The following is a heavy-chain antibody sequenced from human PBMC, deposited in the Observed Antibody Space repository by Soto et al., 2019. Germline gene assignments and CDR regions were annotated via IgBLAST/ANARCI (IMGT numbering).Heavy chain of an antibody. CDR2: ISGSDGST. CDR3: EKLGLAVASYYFDY. V-gene: IGHV3-23*01. CDR1: GFTFSIYA. J-gene: IGHJ4*02. D-gene: IGHD6-19*01. Sequence: GGSLRLSCAASGFTFSIYAMSWVRQAPGKGLEWVSSISGSDGSTYYADSVKGRFTTYRDNSKKTLYLQMNSLRAEETAVYYCEKLGLAVASYYFDYWGQGTLVTVS.